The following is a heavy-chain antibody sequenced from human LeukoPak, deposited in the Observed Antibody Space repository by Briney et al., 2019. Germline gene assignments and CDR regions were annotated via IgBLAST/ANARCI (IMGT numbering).Heavy chain of an antibody. Sequence: GGSLRLSCAASGFTFSSYAMSWVRQAPGMGLEWVSAISGSGGSTYYADSVKGRFTISRDNSKNTLYLQMNSLRAEDTAVYYCAKDLGLWFGETLFDYWGQGTLVTVSS. CDR1: GFTFSSYA. CDR3: AKDLGLWFGETLFDY. V-gene: IGHV3-23*01. CDR2: ISGSGGST. J-gene: IGHJ4*02. D-gene: IGHD3-10*01.